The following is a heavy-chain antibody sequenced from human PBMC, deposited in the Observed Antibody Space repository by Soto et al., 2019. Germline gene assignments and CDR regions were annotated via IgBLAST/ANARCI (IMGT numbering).Heavy chain of an antibody. V-gene: IGHV3-23*01. D-gene: IGHD3-10*01. J-gene: IGHJ4*02. CDR2: ISGGGGST. CDR1: GFTFSSYA. Sequence: EVQLLESGGGLVQPGGSLRLSCAASGFTFSSYAMSWVRQAPGKGLAWVSAISGGGGSTYYADSVKGRFTISRDNSKNTLYLKMNSLGAEDTAVYYCAKEGRTRGGGYFDCWGQGTLVTVSS. CDR3: AKEGRTRGGGYFDC.